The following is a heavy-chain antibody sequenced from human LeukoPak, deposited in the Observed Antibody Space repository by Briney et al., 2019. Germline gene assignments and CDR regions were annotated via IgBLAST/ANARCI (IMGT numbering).Heavy chain of an antibody. D-gene: IGHD4-17*01. Sequence: SETLSLTCTVSGGSISSYYWGWIRQPPGKGLEWIGSIYYSGSTYYNPSLKSRVTISVDTSKNQFSLKLSSVTAADTAVYYCARDYGDYYYFDYWGQGTLVTVSS. CDR2: IYYSGST. V-gene: IGHV4-39*02. J-gene: IGHJ4*02. CDR3: ARDYGDYYYFDY. CDR1: GGSISSYY.